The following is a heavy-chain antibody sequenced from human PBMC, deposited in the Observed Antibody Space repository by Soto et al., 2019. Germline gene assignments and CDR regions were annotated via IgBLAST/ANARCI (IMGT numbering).Heavy chain of an antibody. CDR1: GGSISSYY. CDR2: IYYSGST. CDR3: ARVSSIAARPVPYFDY. D-gene: IGHD6-6*01. Sequence: SETLSLTCTVSGGSISSYYWSWIRQPPGKGLEWIGYIYYSGSTNYNPSLKSRVTISVDTSKNQFSLKLSSVTAADTAVYYCARVSSIAARPVPYFDYWGQGTLVTVSS. J-gene: IGHJ4*02. V-gene: IGHV4-59*01.